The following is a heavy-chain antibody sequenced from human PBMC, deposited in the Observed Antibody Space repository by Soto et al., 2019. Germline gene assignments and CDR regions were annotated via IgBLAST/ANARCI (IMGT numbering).Heavy chain of an antibody. V-gene: IGHV1-69*13. CDR3: VRPRPSGENYGMDV. J-gene: IGHJ6*02. CDR1: GGTFSSYA. D-gene: IGHD3-16*01. Sequence: SVKVSCKASGGTFSSYAISWVRQSPGQGLEWMGGIIPIFGTANYAQKFQGRVTITADESTSTAYMELSSLRSEDTAVYYCVRPRPSGENYGMDVWGQGTTVTVSS. CDR2: IIPIFGTA.